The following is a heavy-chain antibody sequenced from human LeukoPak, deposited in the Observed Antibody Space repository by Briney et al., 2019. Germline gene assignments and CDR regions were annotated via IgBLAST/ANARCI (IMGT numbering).Heavy chain of an antibody. CDR1: GYTFTSYG. CDR3: ARVADYAGGYYYYMDV. Sequence: GSVKVSCKASGYTFTSYGISGVRQAPGQGLEWMGWIIAYNGNTNYAQKLQGRVTMTTDTSTSTAYTELRSLRSDDTAVYYCARVADYAGGYYYYMDVWGKGTTVTVSS. V-gene: IGHV1-18*01. J-gene: IGHJ6*03. CDR2: IIAYNGNT. D-gene: IGHD2-2*01.